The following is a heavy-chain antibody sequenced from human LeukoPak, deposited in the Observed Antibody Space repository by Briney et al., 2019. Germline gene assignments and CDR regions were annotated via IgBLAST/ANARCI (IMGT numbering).Heavy chain of an antibody. CDR1: GYSFTSYW. J-gene: IGHJ4*02. Sequence: PGESLKISCKGSGYSFTSYWIGWVRQMPGKGLEWMGIIYPGDSDTRYSPSSQGQVTTSADKSISTAYLQWSSLKASDTAMYYCARRAAPRSAYCGGDCYLFDYWGQGTLVTVSS. D-gene: IGHD2-21*01. V-gene: IGHV5-51*01. CDR3: ARRAAPRSAYCGGDCYLFDY. CDR2: IYPGDSDT.